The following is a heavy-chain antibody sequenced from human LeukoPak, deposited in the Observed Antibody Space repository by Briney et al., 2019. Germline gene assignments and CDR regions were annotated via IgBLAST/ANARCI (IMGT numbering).Heavy chain of an antibody. V-gene: IGHV3-21*01. Sequence: PGGSLRLSCAASGFTFSSYRMNWVRRAPGKGLEWVSSISSSSSYIYYADSVKGRFTISRDNAKNSLYLQMNSLRDEDTALYYCAISRGYSYGLDYWGQGTLVTVSS. D-gene: IGHD5-18*01. CDR2: ISSSSSYI. CDR3: AISRGYSYGLDY. J-gene: IGHJ4*02. CDR1: GFTFSSYR.